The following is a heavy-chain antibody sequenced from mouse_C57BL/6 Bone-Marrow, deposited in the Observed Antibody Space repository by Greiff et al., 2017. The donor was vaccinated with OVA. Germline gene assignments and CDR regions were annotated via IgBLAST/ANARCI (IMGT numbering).Heavy chain of an antibody. V-gene: IGHV1-81*01. J-gene: IGHJ3*01. Sequence: QVHVKQSGAELARPGASVKLSCKASGYTFTSYGISWVKQRTGQGLEWIGEIYPRSGNTYYNEKFKGKATLTADKSSSTAYMELRSLTSEDSAVYFCARRLRQFAYWGQGTLVTVSA. D-gene: IGHD1-2*01. CDR1: GYTFTSYG. CDR2: IYPRSGNT. CDR3: ARRLRQFAY.